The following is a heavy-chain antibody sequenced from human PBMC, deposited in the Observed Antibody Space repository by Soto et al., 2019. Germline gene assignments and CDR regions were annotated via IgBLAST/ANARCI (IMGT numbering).Heavy chain of an antibody. CDR2: IYYSGNT. J-gene: IGHJ4*02. Sequence: SETLSLTCTVSGGSTSSDNYWSWIRQPPGKGLEWIGHIYYSGNTDYNPSLKGRLAISIDTSKNQFSLKLSSVTAADTAVYFCAREGGESSDGLYYFDSWGQGSLVTVSS. D-gene: IGHD3-16*01. V-gene: IGHV4-30-4*01. CDR1: GGSTSSDNY. CDR3: AREGGESSDGLYYFDS.